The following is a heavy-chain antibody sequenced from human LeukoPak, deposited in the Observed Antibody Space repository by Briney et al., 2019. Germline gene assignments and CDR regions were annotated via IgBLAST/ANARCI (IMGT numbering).Heavy chain of an antibody. CDR1: GYTFTSYY. CDR3: ARASRHEDCGGDCYSTAY. D-gene: IGHD2-21*02. CDR2: INPSGGST. V-gene: IGHV1-46*01. Sequence: ASVKVSCKASGYTFTSYYMHWVRQAPGQGLEWMGIINPSGGSTSYAQKFQGRVTMTRDTSTSTVYTELSSLRSEDTAVYYCARASRHEDCGGDCYSTAYWGQGTLVTVSS. J-gene: IGHJ4*02.